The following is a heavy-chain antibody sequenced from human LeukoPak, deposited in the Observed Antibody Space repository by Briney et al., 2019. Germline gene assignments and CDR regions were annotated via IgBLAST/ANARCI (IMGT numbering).Heavy chain of an antibody. CDR3: ATLTLIRGVLGRTRSDLDY. Sequence: PSETLSLACAVHGESFSGYYCSWIRQPPGKGLEWNGEISHTGSTNYNPSLKSRVSISADRSKKQFSLKLTSVTAADTAVYYCATLTLIRGVLGRTRSDLDYWGQGTLVTVSS. J-gene: IGHJ4*02. CDR2: ISHTGST. D-gene: IGHD3-10*01. CDR1: GESFSGYY. V-gene: IGHV4-34*01.